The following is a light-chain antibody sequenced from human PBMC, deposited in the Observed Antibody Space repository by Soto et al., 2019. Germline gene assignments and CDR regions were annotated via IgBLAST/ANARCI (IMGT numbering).Light chain of an antibody. V-gene: IGKV3-20*01. CDR1: ENFGSNS. Sequence: EIVLTQSPGTLSLSPGERATLSCRASENFGSNSLAWFQRRPGQAPRLLIYGASNRATDIPDRFSGSGSGTDFTLTISSLEPEDSAVYICHHYSSSAWTFGQGTKVELK. CDR3: HHYSSSAWT. CDR2: GAS. J-gene: IGKJ1*01.